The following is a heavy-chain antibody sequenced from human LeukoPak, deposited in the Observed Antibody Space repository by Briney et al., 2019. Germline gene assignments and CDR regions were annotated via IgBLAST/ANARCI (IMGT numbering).Heavy chain of an antibody. CDR3: AREEQNNNFFDY. CDR2: INPNSGDT. D-gene: IGHD1/OR15-1a*01. Sequence: ASVKVSCKASGYTLTDYYIHWVRQAPGQGLEWMGWINPNSGDTTYAQKFQGRVTMTRETSISSAYMDLSRLNPDDTAVYFCAREEQNNNFFDYWGPGTLVTVSS. J-gene: IGHJ4*02. CDR1: GYTLTDYY. V-gene: IGHV1-2*02.